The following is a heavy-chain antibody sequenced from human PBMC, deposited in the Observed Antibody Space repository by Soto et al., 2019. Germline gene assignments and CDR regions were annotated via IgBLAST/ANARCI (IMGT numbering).Heavy chain of an antibody. Sequence: GVSLRLSCAASGFTFSNSAMSWVRQAPGKGLEWVAVISYDGSNKYYADSVKGRFTISRDNSKNTLYLQINSLRVEDTAVYYCVRGPCGACWNNDYWDQGTQVTVSS. CDR2: ISYDGSNK. V-gene: IGHV3-30-3*01. D-gene: IGHD2-21*02. J-gene: IGHJ4*02. CDR1: GFTFSNSA. CDR3: VRGPCGACWNNDY.